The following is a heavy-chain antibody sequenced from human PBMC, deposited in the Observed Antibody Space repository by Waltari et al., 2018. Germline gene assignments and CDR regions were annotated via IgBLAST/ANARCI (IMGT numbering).Heavy chain of an antibody. CDR2: INPKSGGT. Sequence: QVQLVQSGAEVKKPGASVKVSCKASGYSFTGYFMHWVRQAPGQGPEWMGWINPKSGGTNYAQKYQGRVTMTRDTSISTAYVELSRLRSDDTAVYYCARDRDYGDYASWFDPWGQGTLVTVSS. D-gene: IGHD4-17*01. CDR1: GYSFTGYF. V-gene: IGHV1-2*02. CDR3: ARDRDYGDYASWFDP. J-gene: IGHJ5*02.